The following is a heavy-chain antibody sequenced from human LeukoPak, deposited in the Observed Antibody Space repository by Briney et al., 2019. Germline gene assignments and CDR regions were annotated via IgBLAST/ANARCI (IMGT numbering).Heavy chain of an antibody. J-gene: IGHJ3*02. V-gene: IGHV3-23*01. CDR1: GFTFSSYA. D-gene: IGHD6-19*01. Sequence: GGSLRLSCAASGFTFSSYAMSWVRQAPGEGLEWVSAISGCGGSTYYAASVKGRFTISRDNSKNTLYLQMNSLRAEDTAVYYCAKDIAVAGTPLDAFDIWGQGTMVTVSS. CDR3: AKDIAVAGTPLDAFDI. CDR2: ISGCGGST.